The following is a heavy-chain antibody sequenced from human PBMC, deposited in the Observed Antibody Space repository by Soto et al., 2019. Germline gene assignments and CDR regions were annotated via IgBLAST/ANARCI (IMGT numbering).Heavy chain of an antibody. CDR3: ARNVPGSTSRPDYWYFDL. V-gene: IGHV3-23*01. D-gene: IGHD2-2*01. CDR2: ISGGGDAP. J-gene: IGHJ2*01. Sequence: EVQLLESGGGLVQPGGSLRLSCAGSGFTFINYAMNWVRQARGKGLEWVSTISGGGDAPFFADSVRGRFTISRDNSKNTVTLQMNNLGVDDTAVYFCARNVPGSTSRPDYWYFDLWGRGTLVTVSS. CDR1: GFTFINYA.